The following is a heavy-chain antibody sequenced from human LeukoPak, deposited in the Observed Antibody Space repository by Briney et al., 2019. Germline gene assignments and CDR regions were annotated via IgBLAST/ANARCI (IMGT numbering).Heavy chain of an antibody. J-gene: IGHJ4*02. CDR2: ISSSSSTI. CDR3: AKSLEPKMTTVTTFDY. D-gene: IGHD4-17*01. CDR1: EFTFSSYS. V-gene: IGHV3-48*01. Sequence: GGSLRLSCAASEFTFSSYSMNWVRQAPGKGLEWVSYISSSSSTIYYADSVKGRFTISRDNSKNTLYLQMNSLRAEDTAVYYCAKSLEPKMTTVTTFDYWGQGTLVTVSS.